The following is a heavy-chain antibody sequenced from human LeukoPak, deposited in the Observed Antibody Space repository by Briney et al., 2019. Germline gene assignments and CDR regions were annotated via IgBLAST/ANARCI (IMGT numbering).Heavy chain of an antibody. Sequence: AASVKVSCKASGYTFTTYAMNWVRQAPGQGLEWMGGIIPIFGTANYAQKFQGRVTITADESTSTAYMELSSLRSEDTAVYFCASAPRYSSSWPNNWFDPWGQGTLVTVSS. CDR2: IIPIFGTA. J-gene: IGHJ5*02. V-gene: IGHV1-69*13. D-gene: IGHD6-13*01. CDR1: GYTFTTYA. CDR3: ASAPRYSSSWPNNWFDP.